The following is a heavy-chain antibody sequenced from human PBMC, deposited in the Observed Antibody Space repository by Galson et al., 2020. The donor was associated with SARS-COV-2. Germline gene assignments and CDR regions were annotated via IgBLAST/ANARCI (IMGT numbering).Heavy chain of an antibody. D-gene: IGHD6-6*01. CDR1: GFIFSDYA. CDR3: AKDLISARLDPYYMDV. Sequence: GGSLRLSCVASGFIFSDYAMNWVRQAPGKGLEWVSSISSRGTATHHADSVKGRFTISRDNSKNTLYLQMNSLRGEDTAVYYCAKDLISARLDPYYMDVWGKGTTVTVSS. CDR2: ISSRGTAT. J-gene: IGHJ6*03. V-gene: IGHV3-23*01.